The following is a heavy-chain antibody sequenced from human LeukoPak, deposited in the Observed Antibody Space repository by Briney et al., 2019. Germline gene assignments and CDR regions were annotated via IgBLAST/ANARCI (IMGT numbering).Heavy chain of an antibody. CDR1: GFTFSSYG. CDR2: IWYDGSDK. D-gene: IGHD3-9*01. Sequence: GRSLRLSCAASGFTFSSYGLHWVRQAPGKGLEWVAVIWYDGSDKYYADSVKGRFTISRDDSRHTLYLQMNSLRAEDSAVYYCARGWYYDILAGPQGADFWGQGTLVIVSS. V-gene: IGHV3-33*01. CDR3: ARGWYYDILAGPQGADF. J-gene: IGHJ4*02.